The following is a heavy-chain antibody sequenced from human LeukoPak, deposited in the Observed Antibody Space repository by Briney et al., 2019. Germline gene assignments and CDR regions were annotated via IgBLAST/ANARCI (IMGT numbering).Heavy chain of an antibody. CDR1: GYTFTDYY. J-gene: IGHJ3*02. Sequence: ASVKVSCKASGYTFTDYYMHWVRQAPGQGFEWMGWINAGNGNTKYSQKFQGRVTITRYTSASTAYMELSSLRSEDTAVYYCARVLRIYCSGGSCYPDDAFDIWGQGTMVTVSS. CDR2: INAGNGNT. CDR3: ARVLRIYCSGGSCYPDDAFDI. D-gene: IGHD2-15*01. V-gene: IGHV1/OR15-3*02.